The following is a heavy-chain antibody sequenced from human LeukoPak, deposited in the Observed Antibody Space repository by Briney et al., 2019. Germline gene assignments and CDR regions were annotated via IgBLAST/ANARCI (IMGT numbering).Heavy chain of an antibody. Sequence: PGGSLRLSCAASGFTFSSYGMHWVRQAPGKGLEWVAFIRYDGGNKYYADSVKGRFTISRDNSKNTLYLQMNSLRAEDTAVYYCASLGRLLLSAGTDYWGQGTLVTVSS. V-gene: IGHV3-30*02. CDR3: ASLGRLLLSAGTDY. CDR2: IRYDGGNK. CDR1: GFTFSSYG. J-gene: IGHJ4*02. D-gene: IGHD1-26*01.